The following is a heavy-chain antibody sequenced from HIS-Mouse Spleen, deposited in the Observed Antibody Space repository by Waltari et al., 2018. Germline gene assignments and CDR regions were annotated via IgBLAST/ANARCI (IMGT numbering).Heavy chain of an antibody. V-gene: IGHV2-5*01. D-gene: IGHD2-15*01. J-gene: IGHJ3*02. CDR3: ARSGGSCYSEEYFDAFDI. Sequence: QITLKESGPTLVKPTQTLTLTCTFSGFSLSTSGVGVGWIRQPPGKALEWLALIYWNDDKRYSPSRKSRLTITKDTSKNQVVLTMTNMDPVDTATYYCARSGGSCYSEEYFDAFDIWGQGTMVTVSS. CDR2: IYWNDDK. CDR1: GFSLSTSGVG.